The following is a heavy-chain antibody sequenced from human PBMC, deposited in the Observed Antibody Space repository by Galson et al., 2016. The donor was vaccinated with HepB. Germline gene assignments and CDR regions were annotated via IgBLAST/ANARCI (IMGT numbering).Heavy chain of an antibody. CDR2: IFHSGRV. V-gene: IGHV4-4*02. D-gene: IGHD2/OR15-2a*01. Sequence: SETLSLTCAVSGVSISSRDWWSWVRQPPGQGLEWIGQIFHSGRVNYTPSLASRVTISIDTSNNHFSLRLTSVTAADTALYYCARQYWGGPSDYWGQGTLVTVSS. CDR1: GVSISSRDW. CDR3: ARQYWGGPSDY. J-gene: IGHJ4*02.